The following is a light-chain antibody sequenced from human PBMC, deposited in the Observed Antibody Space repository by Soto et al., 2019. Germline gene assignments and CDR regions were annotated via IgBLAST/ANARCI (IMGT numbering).Light chain of an antibody. CDR1: QSVSSSY. Sequence: EIVLTQSPGTLSLSLGETATLSCRASQSVSSSYLAWYQQKPGQAPRLLIYGASSRATGIPDRFSGSGSGTDFTLTISRLKPEDFAEYYCQQYGNSPLTFGGGTKVEIK. CDR3: QQYGNSPLT. V-gene: IGKV3-20*01. CDR2: GAS. J-gene: IGKJ4*01.